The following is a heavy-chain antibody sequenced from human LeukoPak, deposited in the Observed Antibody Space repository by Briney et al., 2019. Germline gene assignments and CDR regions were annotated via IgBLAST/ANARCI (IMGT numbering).Heavy chain of an antibody. D-gene: IGHD5-12*01. CDR1: GYNFTNYW. Sequence: GESLKISCKGSGYNFTNYWIGWVRQMPGKGLEWMGIIYPPDSDTRYSPSFQGRVTISADKSISTAYLQWSSLKASDTAMYYCARHQGGGYDFLDYWGQGTLVTVSS. CDR2: IYPPDSDT. J-gene: IGHJ4*02. V-gene: IGHV5-51*01. CDR3: ARHQGGGYDFLDY.